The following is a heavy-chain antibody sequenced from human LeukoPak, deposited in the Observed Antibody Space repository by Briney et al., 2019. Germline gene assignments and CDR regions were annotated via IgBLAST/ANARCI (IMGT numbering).Heavy chain of an antibody. V-gene: IGHV3-30*03. D-gene: IGHD3-10*01. CDR2: IPYDGNNK. J-gene: IGHJ6*02. Sequence: GGSLRLSCAASGFTFSSYGMHWVRQAPGKGLEWVAVIPYDGNNKYYADSVKGRFTITRDNSKNTLYLQMNSLRAEDTAVYYCARGLRGSRFGELNTNYYYYGMDVWGQGTTVTVPS. CDR3: ARGLRGSRFGELNTNYYYYGMDV. CDR1: GFTFSSYG.